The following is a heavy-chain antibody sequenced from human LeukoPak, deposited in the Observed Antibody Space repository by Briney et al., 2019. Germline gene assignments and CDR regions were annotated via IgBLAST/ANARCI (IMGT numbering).Heavy chain of an antibody. D-gene: IGHD6-13*01. CDR1: GDSINSNNYY. V-gene: IGHV4-61*02. CDR3: ARVSSSWYQDWYFDL. CDR2: IYSSGRT. J-gene: IGHJ2*01. Sequence: KPSETLSLTCTVSGDSINSNNYYWSWIRQPAGKGLEWIGRIYSSGRTNYNPSLKSRVTISLDTSRNQFSLRLYSVTAADTAVYYCARVSSSWYQDWYFDLWGRGTLVTVSS.